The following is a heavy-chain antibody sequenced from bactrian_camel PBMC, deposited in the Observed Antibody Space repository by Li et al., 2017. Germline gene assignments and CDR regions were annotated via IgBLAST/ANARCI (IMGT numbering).Heavy chain of an antibody. Sequence: HVQLVESGGGSVQPGGSLRLSCVASGFTFNIYSLSWVRQAPGKGQEWVASIYPGDGSADYADAVKGRFATTRVNGENTVYLQLNNLRPEDTALYYCATPCRNGDCSGGYEYKYWGQGTQVTVS. J-gene: IGHJ4*01. CDR3: ATPCRNGDCSGGYEYKY. CDR1: GFTFNIYS. D-gene: IGHD7*01. CDR2: IYPGDGSA. V-gene: IGHV3-2*01.